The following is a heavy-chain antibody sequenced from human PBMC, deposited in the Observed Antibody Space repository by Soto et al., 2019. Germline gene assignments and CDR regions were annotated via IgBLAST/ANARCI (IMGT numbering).Heavy chain of an antibody. CDR1: GFTFSSYA. CDR2: ISGSGGST. J-gene: IGHJ4*02. CDR3: AKGRLPITIFGVAPFDY. V-gene: IGHV3-23*01. Sequence: PGGSLRLSCAASGFTFSSYAMSWVRQAPGKGLEWVSAISGSGGSTYYADSVKGRFTISRDNSKNTLYLQMNSLRAEDTAVYYCAKGRLPITIFGVAPFDYWGQGTLVTVSS. D-gene: IGHD3-3*01.